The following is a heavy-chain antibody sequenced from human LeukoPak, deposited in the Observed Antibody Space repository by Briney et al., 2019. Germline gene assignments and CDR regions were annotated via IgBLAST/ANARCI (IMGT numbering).Heavy chain of an antibody. CDR2: IWYDGSNK. V-gene: IGHV3-33*08. Sequence: GGSLRLSCAASGFTFSSYSMNWVRQAPGKGLEWVAVIWYDGSNKYYADSVKGRFTISRDNSKNTLYLQMNSLRAEDTAVYYCARRAPTRYSSGWYPDYWGQGTLVTVSS. D-gene: IGHD6-19*01. CDR3: ARRAPTRYSSGWYPDY. CDR1: GFTFSSYS. J-gene: IGHJ4*02.